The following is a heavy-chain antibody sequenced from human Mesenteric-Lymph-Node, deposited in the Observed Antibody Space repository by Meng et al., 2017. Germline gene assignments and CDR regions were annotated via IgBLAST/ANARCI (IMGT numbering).Heavy chain of an antibody. CDR3: ARDLPKQQLEYFDL. CDR2: INGDGTST. Sequence: GGSLRLFCAASGFTFSSYWMHWVRQVPGKGLMWVSRINGDGTSTSYADSVKGRFTISRDNAKNTLFLQINSLRAEDTAVFYCARDLPKQQLEYFDLWGRGTLVTVSS. D-gene: IGHD6-13*01. V-gene: IGHV3-74*01. CDR1: GFTFSSYW. J-gene: IGHJ2*01.